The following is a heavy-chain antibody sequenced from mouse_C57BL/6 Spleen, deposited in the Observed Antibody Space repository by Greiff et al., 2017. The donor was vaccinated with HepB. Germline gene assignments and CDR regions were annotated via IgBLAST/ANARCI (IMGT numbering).Heavy chain of an antibody. CDR2: IDPSDSYT. J-gene: IGHJ3*01. Sequence: VQLQQPGAELVKPGASVKLSCKASGYTFTSYWMQWVKQRPGQGLEWIGEIDPSDSYTNYNQKFKGKATLTVDTSSSTAYMQLSSLTSEDSAVYYCARGGLGQRAWFAYWGQGTLVTVSA. CDR3: ARGGLGQRAWFAY. D-gene: IGHD4-1*01. V-gene: IGHV1-50*01. CDR1: GYTFTSYW.